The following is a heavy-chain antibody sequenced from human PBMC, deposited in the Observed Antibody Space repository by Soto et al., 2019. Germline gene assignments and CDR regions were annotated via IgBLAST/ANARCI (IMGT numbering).Heavy chain of an antibody. CDR2: IYHSGSS. CDR1: GASINSGGHY. Sequence: QVQLQESGPGLVRPSQTLSLSCTVSGASINSGGHYWNWIRQRPGKGLEWIGYIYHSGSSYYIPSRRSRLLISVDVSKNLFSLSLRSVTAADTALYFCARSTVWFGDAFDIWGPGTMVTVSS. V-gene: IGHV4-31*03. J-gene: IGHJ3*02. CDR3: ARSTVWFGDAFDI. D-gene: IGHD3-10*01.